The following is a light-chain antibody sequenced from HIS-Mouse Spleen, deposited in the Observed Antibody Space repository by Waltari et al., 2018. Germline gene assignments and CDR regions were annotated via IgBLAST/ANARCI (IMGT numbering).Light chain of an antibody. J-gene: IGLJ3*02. V-gene: IGLV2-23*01. Sequence: QSALTQPASVSGSPGQSITISCTGTSRDVGSYNLVSWYQQNPGKAPKLMIYEGSKRPSGFSNRFSGSKSGNPASLTISGLQAEDEADYYCCSYAGSSTWVFGGGTKLTVL. CDR2: EGS. CDR1: SRDVGSYNL. CDR3: CSYAGSSTWV.